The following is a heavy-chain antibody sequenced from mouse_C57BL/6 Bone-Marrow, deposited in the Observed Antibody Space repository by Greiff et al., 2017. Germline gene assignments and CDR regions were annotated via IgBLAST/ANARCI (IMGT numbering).Heavy chain of an antibody. CDR3: TQTRGWFAY. J-gene: IGHJ3*01. Sequence: VQLQQSGAELVRPGASVKLSCTASGFNIKDDYMHWVKQRPEQGLEWIGWIDPENGDTEYASKFQGKATITADTSSNTAYLQRSSLTSEDTAVYYCTQTRGWFAYWGQGTLVTVSA. V-gene: IGHV14-4*01. CDR1: GFNIKDDY. CDR2: IDPENGDT.